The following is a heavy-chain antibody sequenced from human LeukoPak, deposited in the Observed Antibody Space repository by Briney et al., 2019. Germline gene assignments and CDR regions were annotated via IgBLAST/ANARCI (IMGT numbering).Heavy chain of an antibody. CDR2: INSDGSST. Sequence: GGSLRLSCAASGFTFSSYWMHWVRQAPGKGLVWVSRINSDGSSTSYADSVKGRFSISRDNSKNTLFLQMNSLRADDTAVYYCARDRYYVPDYWGQGTLVTVSS. V-gene: IGHV3-74*01. CDR3: ARDRYYVPDY. D-gene: IGHD3-16*01. CDR1: GFTFSSYW. J-gene: IGHJ4*02.